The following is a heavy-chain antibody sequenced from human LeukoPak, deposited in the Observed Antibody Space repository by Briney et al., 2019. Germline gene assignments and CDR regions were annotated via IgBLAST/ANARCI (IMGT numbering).Heavy chain of an antibody. CDR3: VKSGTWADFDS. CDR1: GFTFSSYG. Sequence: GGSLRLSCSASGFTFSSYGMHWVRQAPGKGLEYVSGISNKGGSTYYADSVKGRFTISRDNSRNTLHLQMSSLRADDTAVYYCVKSGTWADFDSWGQGTLVTVSS. D-gene: IGHD1-26*01. CDR2: ISNKGGST. V-gene: IGHV3-64D*09. J-gene: IGHJ4*02.